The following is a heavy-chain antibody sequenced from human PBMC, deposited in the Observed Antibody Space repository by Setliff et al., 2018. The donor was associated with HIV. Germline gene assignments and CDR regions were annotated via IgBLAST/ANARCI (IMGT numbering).Heavy chain of an antibody. D-gene: IGHD3-10*01. CDR2: IWYDASKK. J-gene: IGHJ6*02. CDR3: AYYSSGSFYLGYYFYHGMDV. V-gene: IGHV3-33*03. Sequence: GGSLRLSCAASGFTFNSYGMHWVRQAPGKGLEWVALIWYDASKKEYADSVRGRITISRDNAQNSVYLQMTSLRAEDTAVYFCAYYSSGSFYLGYYFYHGMDVWGQGTTVTVSS. CDR1: GFTFNSYG.